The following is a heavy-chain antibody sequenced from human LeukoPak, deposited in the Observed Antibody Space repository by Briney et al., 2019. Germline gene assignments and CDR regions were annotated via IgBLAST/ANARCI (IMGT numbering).Heavy chain of an antibody. CDR3: ARGPPYGMFDP. CDR2: IYYSGST. Sequence: SETLSLTCTVSGGSISSSSYYWGWIRQPPGKGLEWIGSIYYSGSTYYNPSLKSRVTISVDTSKNQFSLKLSSVTAADTAVYYCARGPPYGMFDPWGQGTLVTVSS. J-gene: IGHJ5*02. V-gene: IGHV4-39*07. D-gene: IGHD4-17*01. CDR1: GGSISSSSYY.